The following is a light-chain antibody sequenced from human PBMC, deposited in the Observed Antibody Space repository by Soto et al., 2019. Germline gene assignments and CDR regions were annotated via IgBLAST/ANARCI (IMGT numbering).Light chain of an antibody. V-gene: IGKV3-20*01. Sequence: EIVLTQSPGTLSLSPGERATLSCRASQSVGSSDLAWYQHKSGQAPRLLIYRASSRATGIPDRFSGSGSGTDFTLTISRLEPEDFAVYYCQHFDSSPEWTFGQGTKVET. CDR2: RAS. J-gene: IGKJ1*01. CDR3: QHFDSSPEWT. CDR1: QSVGSSD.